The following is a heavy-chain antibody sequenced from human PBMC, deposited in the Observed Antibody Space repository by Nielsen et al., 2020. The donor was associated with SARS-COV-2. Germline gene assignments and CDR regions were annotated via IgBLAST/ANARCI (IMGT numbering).Heavy chain of an antibody. Sequence: WVRQAPGQRLEWMGWSNGGNGDSECSQNFQDRVTTTRHTSARTAYMELSSLRSEDTAVYYCARGKCSGGSCYSYGYWGQGTLVTVSS. V-gene: IGHV1-3*01. D-gene: IGHD2-15*01. J-gene: IGHJ4*02. CDR3: ARGKCSGGSCYSYGY. CDR2: SNGGNGDS.